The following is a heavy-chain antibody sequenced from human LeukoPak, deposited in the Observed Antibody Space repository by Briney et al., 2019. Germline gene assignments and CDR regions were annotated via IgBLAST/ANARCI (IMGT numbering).Heavy chain of an antibody. CDR3: ARYCSSTSCHNTLFDY. J-gene: IGHJ4*02. Sequence: ASVKVSCKASGFTFTSSAMQWVRQARGQRLEWIGWIVVGSGNTNYAQKFQERVTITRDMSTSTAYMELSSLRSEDTAVYYCARYCSSTSCHNTLFDYWGQGTLVTVSS. CDR2: IVVGSGNT. D-gene: IGHD2-2*01. CDR1: GFTFTSSA. V-gene: IGHV1-58*02.